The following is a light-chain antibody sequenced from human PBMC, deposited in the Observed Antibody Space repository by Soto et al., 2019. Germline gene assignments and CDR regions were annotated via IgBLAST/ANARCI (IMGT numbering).Light chain of an antibody. CDR2: EAS. Sequence: DIQMTQSPSTLAASVGDRVTITCRASQSFTNWLAWYQQKPGKAPQLLIYEASTLKSGVPSRFSGSESGTEFTLTISSLQPDDYAIYYCQNYESISSTTFGQGTKVENK. V-gene: IGKV1-5*03. J-gene: IGKJ1*01. CDR3: QNYESISSTT. CDR1: QSFTNW.